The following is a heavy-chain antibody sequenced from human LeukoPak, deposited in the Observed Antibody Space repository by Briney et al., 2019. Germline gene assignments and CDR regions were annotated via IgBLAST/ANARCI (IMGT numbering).Heavy chain of an antibody. CDR3: ARGGAMYYFDY. CDR1: GFTFSSYA. V-gene: IGHV3-30-3*01. CDR2: ISYDGSNK. Sequence: GGSLGLSCAASGFTFSSYAMHWVRQAPGKGLEWAAVISYDGSNKNYTDSVKGRFTISRDSSKNTLYLQMNSLRAEDTAVYYCARGGAMYYFDYWGQGTLVTVSS. D-gene: IGHD3-16*01. J-gene: IGHJ4*02.